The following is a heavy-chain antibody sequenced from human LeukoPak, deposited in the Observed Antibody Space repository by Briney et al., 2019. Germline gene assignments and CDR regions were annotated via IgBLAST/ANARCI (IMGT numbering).Heavy chain of an antibody. CDR2: IYYSGST. Sequence: SETLSLTCTVSGGSISSYYWSWIRQPPGKGLEWIGYIYYSGSTNYNPSLKSRVAFSMDTSKNQVSLRLNSVTATDTAVYYCARRRGGFGEGEFDYWGQGIPVTVST. CDR1: GGSISSYY. D-gene: IGHD3-10*01. CDR3: ARRRGGFGEGEFDY. V-gene: IGHV4-59*08. J-gene: IGHJ4*02.